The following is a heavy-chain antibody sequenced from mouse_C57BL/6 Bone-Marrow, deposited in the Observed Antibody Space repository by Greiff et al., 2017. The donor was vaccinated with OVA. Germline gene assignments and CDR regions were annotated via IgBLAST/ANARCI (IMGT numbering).Heavy chain of an antibody. Sequence: QVQLQQSGAELVKPGASVKISCKASGYAFSSYWMNWVKQRPGKGLEWIGQIYPGDGDTNYNGKFKGKATLTADKSSSTAYMQLSSLTSEDSAVYFCARSYYGKRMDYWGQGTSVTVSS. CDR2: IYPGDGDT. V-gene: IGHV1-80*01. D-gene: IGHD2-1*01. CDR3: ARSYYGKRMDY. J-gene: IGHJ4*01. CDR1: GYAFSSYW.